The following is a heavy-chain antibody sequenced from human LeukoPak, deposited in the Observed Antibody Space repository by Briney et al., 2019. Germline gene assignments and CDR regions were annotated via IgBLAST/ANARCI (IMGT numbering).Heavy chain of an antibody. CDR3: ARDSRPAYYYYGMDV. V-gene: IGHV4-59*12. Sequence: SETLSLICTVSGGSISSYYWSWIRQPPGKGLEWIGYIYYSGSTNYNPSLKSRVTISVDTSKNQFSLKLSSVTAADTAVYYCARDSRPAYYYYGMDVWGQGTTVTVSS. CDR2: IYYSGST. CDR1: GGSISSYY. J-gene: IGHJ6*02.